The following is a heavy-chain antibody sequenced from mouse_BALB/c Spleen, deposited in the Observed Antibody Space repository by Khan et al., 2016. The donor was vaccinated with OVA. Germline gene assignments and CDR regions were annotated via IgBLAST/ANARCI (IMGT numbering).Heavy chain of an antibody. CDR2: IYPGSNNT. V-gene: IGHV1-77*01. CDR1: GYTFTDYN. CDR3: AREWGAWFPY. Sequence: QVQLKQSGAELARPGASVKLSCKASGYTFTDYNINWVKQRTGQGLEWIGEIYPGSNNTYYNEKFKGKATLTADKSSSTAYMQLSSLTSEDSAVYFGAREWGAWFPYWGQGTLVTGSA. J-gene: IGHJ3*01.